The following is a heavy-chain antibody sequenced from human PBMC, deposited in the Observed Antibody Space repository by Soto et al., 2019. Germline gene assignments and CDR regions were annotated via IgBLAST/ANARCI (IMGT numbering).Heavy chain of an antibody. J-gene: IGHJ5*02. CDR2: IIPIFGVT. Sequence: QVQLVQSGAEVKKPGSSVKVSCKASGGTFSSYTITWVRQAPGQGLEWLGRIIPIFGVTNYAQKFQDRVTITADRSTTTAYMELSRLRSEDTAVYYCVRDWESTTQTWGFGDAWCQGTLVTVSS. CDR1: GGTFSSYT. V-gene: IGHV1-69*08. CDR3: VRDWESTTQTWGFGDA. D-gene: IGHD1-1*01.